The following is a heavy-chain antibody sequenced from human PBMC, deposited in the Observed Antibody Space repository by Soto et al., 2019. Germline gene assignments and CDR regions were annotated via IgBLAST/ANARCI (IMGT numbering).Heavy chain of an antibody. Sequence: QITLKESGPTLVKPTQTLTLTCTFSGFSLSTSGVGVGWIRQPPGKALEWLALIYWDDDKRYSPSLKSRLTITKDTSKNQVVLTMTNMDPVDTATYYCVHMTTVTTMHAFDIWGQGTMVTVSS. CDR2: IYWDDDK. J-gene: IGHJ3*02. V-gene: IGHV2-5*02. CDR1: GFSLSTSGVG. CDR3: VHMTTVTTMHAFDI. D-gene: IGHD4-17*01.